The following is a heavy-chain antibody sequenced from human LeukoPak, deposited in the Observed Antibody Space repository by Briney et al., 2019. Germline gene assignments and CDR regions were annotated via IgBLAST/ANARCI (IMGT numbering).Heavy chain of an antibody. V-gene: IGHV3-49*04. CDR3: TRIGFGDLYYYYGMDV. CDR1: GFTFGDYA. CDR2: IRSKAYGGTT. J-gene: IGHJ6*02. Sequence: GGSLRLSCTASGFTFGDYAMSWVRQAPGKGLEWVGFIRSKAYGGTTEYAASVEGRFTISRDDSKSIAYLQMNSLKTEDTAVYYCTRIGFGDLYYYYGMDVWGQGTTVTVSS. D-gene: IGHD3-10*01.